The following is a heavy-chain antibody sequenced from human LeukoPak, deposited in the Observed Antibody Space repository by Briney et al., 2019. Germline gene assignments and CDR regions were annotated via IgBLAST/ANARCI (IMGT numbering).Heavy chain of an antibody. CDR1: GGSISTYS. Sequence: SETLSLTCTVSGGSISTYSWSWIRQPPGKGLEWIGYIYYSGSTDYNPSLKSRVTVSVDTSQNQFSLRLSSVTAADTAVYYCATSTAYYYDSSGYALQHWGQGTLVTVSS. V-gene: IGHV4-59*08. D-gene: IGHD3-22*01. J-gene: IGHJ1*01. CDR2: IYYSGST. CDR3: ATSTAYYYDSSGYALQH.